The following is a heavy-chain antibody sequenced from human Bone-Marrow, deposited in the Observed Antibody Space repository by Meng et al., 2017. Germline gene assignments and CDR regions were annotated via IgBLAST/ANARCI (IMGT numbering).Heavy chain of an antibody. CDR1: EYSFTSFV. CDR3: ARGNTYYDILTIDY. J-gene: IGHJ4*02. D-gene: IGHD3-9*01. V-gene: IGHV1-3*01. CDR2: INDGNGNT. Sequence: QVRLGKSGAEGKKHGAELKVSDKGSEYSFTSFVMHWVRQAPGQRLEWMGWINDGNGNTKYSQKFQGRVTITRDTSASTAYMELSSLRSEDTAVYYCARGNTYYDILTIDYWGQGTLVTVSS.